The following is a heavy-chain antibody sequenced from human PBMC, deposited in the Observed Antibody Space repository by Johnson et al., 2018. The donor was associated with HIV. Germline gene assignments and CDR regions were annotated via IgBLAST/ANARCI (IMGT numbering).Heavy chain of an antibody. D-gene: IGHD3-16*01. CDR2: IYSGGST. J-gene: IGHJ3*02. CDR1: GFTVSSNY. Sequence: VQLVASGGGLVQPGGSLRLSCAASGFTVSSNYMSWVRQAPGKGLEWVSVIYSGGSTYYADSVKGRFTLSRDNSKNTLYLQMNSLRAEDTAVYYCAREDPPGLLRRSGAFDIWGQGTMVTVSS. V-gene: IGHV3-66*02. CDR3: AREDPPGLLRRSGAFDI.